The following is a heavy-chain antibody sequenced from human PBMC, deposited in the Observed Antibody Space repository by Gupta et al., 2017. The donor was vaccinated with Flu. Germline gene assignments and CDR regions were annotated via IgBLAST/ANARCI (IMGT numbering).Heavy chain of an antibody. Sequence: VRLSCKASTFSSYALNWVRQAPGQGLEWIGSINPDSGNPTYALAFTGRFVFSLDTSVTTAYLEISGLKPDDTAIYFCASGVDPIGDWGPGTLVTVSS. CDR3: ASGVDPIGD. CDR2: INPDSGNP. J-gene: IGHJ4*02. D-gene: IGHD2-15*01. V-gene: IGHV7-4-1*02. CDR1: TFSSYA.